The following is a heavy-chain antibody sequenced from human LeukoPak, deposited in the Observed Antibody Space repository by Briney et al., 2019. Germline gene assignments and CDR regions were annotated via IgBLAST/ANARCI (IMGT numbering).Heavy chain of an antibody. Sequence: GRSMRLSYGSCGFTFGYYGMTWVRQARRRGLGLGVSNNCNGCKTGYPDSLRDRFTISRDNAKNSLYLQQNSLRAEDTALYYCAREGEKTYYDFWTTYYIGYWGQGTLVTVSS. V-gene: IGHV3-20*03. J-gene: IGHJ4*02. CDR2: NNCNGCKT. CDR3: AREGEKTYYDFWTTYYIGY. D-gene: IGHD3/OR15-3a*01. CDR1: GFTFGYYG.